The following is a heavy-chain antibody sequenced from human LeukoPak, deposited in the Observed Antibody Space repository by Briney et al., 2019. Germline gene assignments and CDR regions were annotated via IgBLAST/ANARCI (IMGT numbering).Heavy chain of an antibody. CDR1: GYRFTSYW. J-gene: IGHJ6*02. Sequence: GESLKISCKGSGYRFTSYWIGWVRQMPGKGLEWMGIIYPGDSDTRYSPSFQGQVTISADKSISTAYLQWSSLKASDTAMYYCARGSHYDILTGYYFGYGMDVWGQGTTVTVSS. V-gene: IGHV5-51*01. D-gene: IGHD3-9*01. CDR3: ARGSHYDILTGYYFGYGMDV. CDR2: IYPGDSDT.